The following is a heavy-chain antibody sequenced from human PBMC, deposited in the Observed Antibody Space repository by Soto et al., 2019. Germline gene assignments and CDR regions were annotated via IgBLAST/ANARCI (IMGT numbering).Heavy chain of an antibody. CDR1: GFTFGSRA. CDR3: ARGSKESYPGSRIFYF. D-gene: IGHD1-26*01. J-gene: IGHJ4*02. CDR2: ITDTGGDT. Sequence: EVQLLDSGGDLVQPGGSLRLSCVASGFTFGSRAMSWVRQAPGEGLEWVSSITDTGGDTKCADSVRGRFTISRDNSKNTLYLHMGSMSAEDSAVYYCARGSKESYPGSRIFYFWGLGTLVTVSS. V-gene: IGHV3-23*01.